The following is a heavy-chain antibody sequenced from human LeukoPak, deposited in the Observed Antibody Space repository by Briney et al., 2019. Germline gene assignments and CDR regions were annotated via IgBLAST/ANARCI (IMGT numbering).Heavy chain of an antibody. CDR3: ARGPPTALVFDY. V-gene: IGHV1-2*02. CDR1: GYTFTGYY. D-gene: IGHD5-18*01. J-gene: IGHJ4*02. Sequence: VASVKVSCKASGYTFTGYYMHWVRQAPGQGLEWMGWINPSSGTTNSAQKFQGRVAMTRDTSIYTAYMELSGLRSDDTAVYYCARGPPTALVFDYWGQGALVTVSS. CDR2: INPSSGTT.